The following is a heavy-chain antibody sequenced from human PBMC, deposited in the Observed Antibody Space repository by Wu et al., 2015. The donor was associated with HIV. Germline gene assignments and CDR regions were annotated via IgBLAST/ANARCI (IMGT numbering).Heavy chain of an antibody. CDR1: GYTFTGYY. J-gene: IGHJ1*01. V-gene: IGHV1-2*02. Sequence: QVQLVQSGAEVKKPGASVKVSCKASGYTFTGYYMHWVRQAPGQGLEWMGWINPNSGGTNYAQKFQGRVTMTRDTSISTAYMELSRLRSDDTAVYYCARRAWMDSSSLSSHFQHWGQGHPGPPSPQ. D-gene: IGHD6-6*01. CDR2: INPNSGGT. CDR3: ARRAWMDSSSLSSHFQH.